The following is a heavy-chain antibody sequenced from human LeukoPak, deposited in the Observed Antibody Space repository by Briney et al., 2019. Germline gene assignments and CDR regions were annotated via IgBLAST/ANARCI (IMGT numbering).Heavy chain of an antibody. V-gene: IGHV3-23*01. CDR2: ISGGGATT. D-gene: IGHD1-26*01. CDR1: GFAFSNYD. J-gene: IGHJ3*02. Sequence: GGSLRLSCAGSGFAFSNYDITWFRQAPGKGLEWVSVISGGGATTYYADSVKGRFTVSRDNSKDTVYLQMNSLRAEDTALYYCAKVYGSEWEPTESHAFDIWGQGTMVTVSS. CDR3: AKVYGSEWEPTESHAFDI.